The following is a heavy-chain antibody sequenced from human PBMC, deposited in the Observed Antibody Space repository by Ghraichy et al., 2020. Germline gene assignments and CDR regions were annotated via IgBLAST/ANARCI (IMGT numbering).Heavy chain of an antibody. D-gene: IGHD3-10*01. Sequence: GGSLRLSCAASGVTFDNYGMSWVRQAPGKGLEWFSGISWNGGSTGYADSVKGRFTISRDSAKNTLSLQMNSLTAEDTALYFCARDGSQGYYYGMDVWGQGTTVIVSS. V-gene: IGHV3-20*04. J-gene: IGHJ6*02. CDR2: ISWNGGST. CDR1: GVTFDNYG. CDR3: ARDGSQGYYYGMDV.